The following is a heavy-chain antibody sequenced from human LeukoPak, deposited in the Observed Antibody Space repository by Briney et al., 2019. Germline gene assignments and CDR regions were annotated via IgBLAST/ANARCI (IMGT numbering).Heavy chain of an antibody. D-gene: IGHD6-13*01. CDR2: IYSDGSST. J-gene: IGHJ4*02. V-gene: IGHV3-74*01. Sequence: PGGSLRLSCAASGFTFSSYAMSWVRQAPGKGLEWVSRIYSDGSSTSYADSVKGRFTISRDNAKNTLYLQMNSLRAEDTAVYYCARGIHPAAGRTALNYWGQGTLVTVSS. CDR1: GFTFSSYA. CDR3: ARGIHPAAGRTALNY.